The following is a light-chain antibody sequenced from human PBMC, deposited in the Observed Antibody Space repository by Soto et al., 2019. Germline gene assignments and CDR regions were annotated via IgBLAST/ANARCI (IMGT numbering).Light chain of an antibody. J-gene: IGKJ1*01. V-gene: IGKV3-20*01. CDR2: GAS. Sequence: EIVLTQSPGTLSLSPGERATLSCRASQSVSSSYLAWYQQKPGQAPRLLIYGASSRATAIPARFSGSGSGTDFTLTISRLEPEDFAVYYCQQYGSSPPTTFGQGTKVEIK. CDR1: QSVSSSY. CDR3: QQYGSSPPTT.